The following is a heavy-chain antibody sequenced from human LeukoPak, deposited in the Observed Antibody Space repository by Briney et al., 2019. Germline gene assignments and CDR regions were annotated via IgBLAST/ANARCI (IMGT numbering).Heavy chain of an antibody. CDR3: ARNPSAVTTVTTGAFDI. D-gene: IGHD4-17*01. CDR1: GGTFSSYA. J-gene: IGHJ3*02. CDR2: IIPIFGIA. V-gene: IGHV1-69*13. Sequence: ASVKVSCKASGGTFSSYAISWVRQAPGQGLEWMGGIIPIFGIANYAQKFQGRVTITADESTSTAYMELSSLRSEDTAVYYCARNPSAVTTVTTGAFDIWGQGTMVTVSS.